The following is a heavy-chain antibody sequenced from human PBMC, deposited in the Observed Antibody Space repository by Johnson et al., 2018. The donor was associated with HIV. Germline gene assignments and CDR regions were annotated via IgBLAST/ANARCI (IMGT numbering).Heavy chain of an antibody. CDR3: AKEDYYGSGRYYDSSGYSLDDAFDI. D-gene: IGHD3-22*01. J-gene: IGHJ3*02. CDR1: GFTFSSYG. Sequence: QVQLVESGGGVVQPGGSLRLSCAASGFTFSSYGMHWVRQAPGKGLEWVAFIRYDGSNKYYADSVKGRFTISRDNSKNTLYLQMNSLRAEDTAVYYCAKEDYYGSGRYYDSSGYSLDDAFDIWGQGTMVTVSS. CDR2: IRYDGSNK. V-gene: IGHV3-30*02.